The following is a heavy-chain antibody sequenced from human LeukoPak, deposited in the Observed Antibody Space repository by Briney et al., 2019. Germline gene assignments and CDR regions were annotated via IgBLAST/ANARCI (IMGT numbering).Heavy chain of an antibody. J-gene: IGHJ4*02. CDR1: SGSISSGGYS. V-gene: IGHV4-30-2*01. Sequence: SETLSLTCAVSSGSISSGGYSWSWIRQPPGKGLEWIGYIYHSGSTYYNPSLKSRVTISVDRSKNQFSLKLSSVTAADTAVYYCARGGAQLAFGYWGQGTLVTVSS. D-gene: IGHD2-15*01. CDR2: IYHSGST. CDR3: ARGGAQLAFGY.